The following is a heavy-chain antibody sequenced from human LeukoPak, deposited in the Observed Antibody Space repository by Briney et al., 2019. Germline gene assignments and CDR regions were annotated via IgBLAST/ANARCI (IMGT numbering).Heavy chain of an antibody. V-gene: IGHV3-30*02. CDR3: AKDLYTRFGELGG. CDR2: IRYDGSNK. D-gene: IGHD3-10*01. CDR1: GLTFTNFG. J-gene: IGHJ4*02. Sequence: GGSLRLSCAASGLTFTNFGMSWVRQAPGKGLEWVAFIRYDGSNKYYADSVKGRFTISRDNSKNTLYLQMNSLRAEDTAVYYCAKDLYTRFGELGGWGQGTLVTVSS.